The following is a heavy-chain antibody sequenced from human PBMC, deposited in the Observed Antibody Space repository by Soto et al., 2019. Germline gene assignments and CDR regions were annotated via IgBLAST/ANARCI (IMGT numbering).Heavy chain of an antibody. V-gene: IGHV1-24*01. CDR2: FDPEDGET. J-gene: IGHJ4*02. D-gene: IGHD3-22*01. Sequence: GASVKVSCKVSGYTLTELSMHWVRQAPGKGLEWMGGFDPEDGETIYAQKFQGRVTMTEDTSTDTAYMELSSLRSEDTAVYYCATDRWDYYDSSGYFDSWGQGTLVTVSS. CDR3: ATDRWDYYDSSGYFDS. CDR1: GYTLTELS.